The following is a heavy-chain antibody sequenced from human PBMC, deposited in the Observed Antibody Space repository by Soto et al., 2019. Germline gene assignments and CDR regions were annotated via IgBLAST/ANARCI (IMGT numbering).Heavy chain of an antibody. J-gene: IGHJ3*02. CDR2: ISGSGGST. D-gene: IGHD3-9*01. CDR1: GFTFSRYA. Sequence: EVQLLESGGGLVQPGGSLRLSCAVSGFTFSRYAMSWVRQAPGKGLEWVSAISGSGGSTYYADSVKGRFTISRDNSKNTRHLQMNSLRVEDTAVYYCAKSDLLTGFYNGGNAFDIWGQGTMVTVSS. V-gene: IGHV3-23*01. CDR3: AKSDLLTGFYNGGNAFDI.